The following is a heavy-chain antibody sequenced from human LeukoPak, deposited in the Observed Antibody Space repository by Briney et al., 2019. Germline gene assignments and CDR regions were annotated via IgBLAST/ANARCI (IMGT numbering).Heavy chain of an antibody. CDR3: ARDSGFRSVDF. CDR1: GFTFSCYS. V-gene: IGHV3-48*04. Sequence: PGGSLRLSCAASGFTFSCYSVKWVRQAPGKGLEWVSYISSSSSTIYYADSVKGRFAISRDNAKNSLYLQMNSLRAEDTAVYYCARDSGFRSVDFWGQGTLVSVSS. D-gene: IGHD3-10*01. CDR2: ISSSSSTI. J-gene: IGHJ4*02.